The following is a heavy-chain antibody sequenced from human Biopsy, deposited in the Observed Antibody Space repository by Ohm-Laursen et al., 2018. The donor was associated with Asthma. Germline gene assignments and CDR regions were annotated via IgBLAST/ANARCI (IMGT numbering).Heavy chain of an antibody. V-gene: IGHV3-33*01. Sequence: RSLRLSCTASGFTFSSYGMHWVRQAPGKGLEWGAVIWYDGSNKYYADSVKGRFTISRDNSKNTLYLQMNSLRAEDTAVYYCARGGLGYCSSTSCYQNYYYGMDVWGQGTTVTVSS. CDR2: IWYDGSNK. CDR3: ARGGLGYCSSTSCYQNYYYGMDV. J-gene: IGHJ6*02. CDR1: GFTFSSYG. D-gene: IGHD2-2*01.